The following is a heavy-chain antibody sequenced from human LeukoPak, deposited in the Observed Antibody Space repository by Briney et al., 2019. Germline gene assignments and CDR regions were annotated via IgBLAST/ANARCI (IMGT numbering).Heavy chain of an antibody. CDR1: GYTFTSYA. CDR2: INTNTGNP. D-gene: IGHD6-19*01. V-gene: IGHV7-4-1*02. J-gene: IGHJ4*02. Sequence: ASVKVSCKASGYTFTSYAMNWVRQAPGQGLEWMGWINTNTGNPTYAQGFTGRFVFSLDTSVSTAYLQISSLKAEDTAVYYCARDSPNSVTVAGNRPYRYWGQGTLVTVSS. CDR3: ARDSPNSVTVAGNRPYRY.